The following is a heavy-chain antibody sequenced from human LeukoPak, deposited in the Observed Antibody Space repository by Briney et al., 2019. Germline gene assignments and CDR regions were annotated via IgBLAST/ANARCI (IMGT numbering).Heavy chain of an antibody. CDR2: ISSSGSTI. Sequence: GGSLRLSCAASGFTFSSYEMNWVRQAPGKGLEWVSYISSSGSTIYYADSVKGRFTISRDNAKNSLFLQMNSLRAEDTALYYCARAKVTIDYYYYMDVWGKGTTVTVSS. J-gene: IGHJ6*03. CDR1: GFTFSSYE. V-gene: IGHV3-48*03. CDR3: ARAKVTIDYYYYMDV. D-gene: IGHD2-15*01.